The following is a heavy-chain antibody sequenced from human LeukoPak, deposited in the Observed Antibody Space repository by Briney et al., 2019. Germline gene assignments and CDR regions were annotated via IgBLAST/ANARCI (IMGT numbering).Heavy chain of an antibody. CDR2: IYTSGST. J-gene: IGHJ4*02. V-gene: IGHV4-4*07. D-gene: IGHD3-22*01. CDR1: GGSISSYY. Sequence: SETLSLTCTVSGGSISSYYWSWIRQPAGKGLEWIGRIYTSGSTNYHPSLKSRVTMSVDTSKNQFSLKLSSVTAADTAVYYCARAIDYYDSSGYYYDYWGQGTLVTVSS. CDR3: ARAIDYYDSSGYYYDY.